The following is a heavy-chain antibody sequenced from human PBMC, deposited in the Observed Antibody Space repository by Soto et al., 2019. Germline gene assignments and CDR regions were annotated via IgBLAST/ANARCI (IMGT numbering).Heavy chain of an antibody. J-gene: IGHJ4*02. CDR2: IYYSGST. D-gene: IGHD3-10*01. CDR1: GGYISSSGYY. Sequence: SETLCLTSTVSGGYISSSGYYWGWIRQPPGKGLEWIGSIYYSGSTYYNPSLKSRVTISVDTSKNQFSLKLSSVTAADTAVYYCARWLLWFGEYQWGQGTLVTVSS. V-gene: IGHV4-39*01. CDR3: ARWLLWFGEYQ.